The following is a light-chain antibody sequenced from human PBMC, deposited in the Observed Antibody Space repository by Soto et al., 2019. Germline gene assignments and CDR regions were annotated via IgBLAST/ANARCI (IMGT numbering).Light chain of an antibody. J-gene: IGKJ5*01. V-gene: IGKV3-15*01. CDR2: GAS. CDR1: QSVRGN. Sequence: EVVMMQSPATLSVSPGERAALSCRASQSVRGNLAWYQQTPGQAPRLLIYGASTRATGIPARFSGSCFGTEFTLTISSLQSEDFAVYYCQQYNSRPPAFGQGTRLEIK. CDR3: QQYNSRPPA.